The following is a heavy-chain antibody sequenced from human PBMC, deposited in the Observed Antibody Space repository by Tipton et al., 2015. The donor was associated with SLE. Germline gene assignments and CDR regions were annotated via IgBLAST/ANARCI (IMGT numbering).Heavy chain of an antibody. D-gene: IGHD6-13*01. Sequence: SLRLSCAASGFTFSNYWMNWVRQAPGKGLVWVSCIKSDGSSTSYADSVKGRFTISRDNAKNTLYLQMNSLRAEDTAVYYCAREGAAGLGDYWGQGTLVTVSS. CDR1: GFTFSNYW. J-gene: IGHJ4*02. V-gene: IGHV3-74*01. CDR3: AREGAAGLGDY. CDR2: IKSDGSST.